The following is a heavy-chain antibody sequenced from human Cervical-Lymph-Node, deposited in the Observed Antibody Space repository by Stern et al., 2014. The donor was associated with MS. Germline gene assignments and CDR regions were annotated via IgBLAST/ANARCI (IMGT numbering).Heavy chain of an antibody. CDR3: ARDPEDFDAFDV. CDR2: INTDTGNP. V-gene: IGHV7-4-1*02. CDR1: GYTFTNYA. J-gene: IGHJ3*01. Sequence: VQLVESGSELKKPGASMKVSCEASGYTFTNYAINWVRQAPGQGLEWMGWINTDTGNPTYAQGFTGRFVFSLDTPVSTAYLQISSLKTEDTAVYYCARDPEDFDAFDVWGQGTMVTVSS.